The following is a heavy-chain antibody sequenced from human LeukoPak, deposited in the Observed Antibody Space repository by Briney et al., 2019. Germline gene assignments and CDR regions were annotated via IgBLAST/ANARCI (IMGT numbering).Heavy chain of an antibody. CDR2: ISAYNGNT. D-gene: IGHD5-18*01. CDR3: ARDLDPLRGYSYGYEMNYFDY. V-gene: IGHV1-18*01. CDR1: GYTFTSYG. J-gene: IGHJ4*02. Sequence: ASVTVSCKASGYTFTSYGISWVRQAPGQGLEWMGWISAYNGNTNYAQKLQGRVTMTTDTSTSTAYMELRSLRSDDTAVYYCARDLDPLRGYSYGYEMNYFDYWGQGTLVTVSS.